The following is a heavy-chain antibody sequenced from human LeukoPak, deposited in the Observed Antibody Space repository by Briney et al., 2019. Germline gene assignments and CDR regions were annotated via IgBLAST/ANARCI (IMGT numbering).Heavy chain of an antibody. Sequence: SETLSLTCTVSGGSISTYYWSWIRQPPGKGLEWIGYIYYSGNTNYNPSLKSRGTISVDTSSDQFSLRLSSVTAADTAVYYCARSNASSPFCFDSWGQGTLVTVSS. D-gene: IGHD6-6*01. CDR2: IYYSGNT. CDR3: ARSNASSPFCFDS. J-gene: IGHJ4*02. CDR1: GGSISTYY. V-gene: IGHV4-59*01.